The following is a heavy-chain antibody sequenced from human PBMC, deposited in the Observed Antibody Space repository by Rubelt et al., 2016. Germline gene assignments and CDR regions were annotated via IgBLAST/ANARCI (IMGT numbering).Heavy chain of an antibody. CDR3: ARGQRGIVGGRFDY. CDR1: GGSISSYY. Sequence: QVQLQESGPGLVKPSETLSLTCTVSGGSISSYYWSWIRQPAGKGLEWIGRIYTSGSTNYNPSLKSRVTMLVDTSKNQFCLKLSSVTAADTAVYYCARGQRGIVGGRFDYWGQGTLVTVSS. D-gene: IGHD3-22*01. CDR2: IYTSGST. V-gene: IGHV4-4*07. J-gene: IGHJ4*02.